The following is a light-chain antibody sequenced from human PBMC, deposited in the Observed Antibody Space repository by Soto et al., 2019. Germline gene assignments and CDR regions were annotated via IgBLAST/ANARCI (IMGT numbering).Light chain of an antibody. CDR1: SSDVGAYNY. V-gene: IGLV2-8*01. CDR2: EVT. CDR3: SSFASSNTWV. Sequence: QSALTQPPSASGSPGQSVTISCTGTSSDVGAYNYVSWYQQHAGKAPKLVIYEVTKRPSGVPDRFSGSKSANTASLTVSGLQAEDEADYYCSSFASSNTWVLGGGTTLTVL. J-gene: IGLJ3*02.